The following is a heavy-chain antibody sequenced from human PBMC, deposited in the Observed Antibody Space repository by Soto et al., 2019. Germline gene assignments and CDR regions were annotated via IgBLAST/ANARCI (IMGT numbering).Heavy chain of an antibody. J-gene: IGHJ4*02. CDR3: SRGILV. CDR2: ISYGGST. CDR1: GGSINSGGYC. V-gene: IGHV4-31*03. Sequence: QVQLQESGPGLVKPSQTLSLTCTVSGGSINSGGYCWSWIRQHPGKGLDWIGCISYGGSTSYNPSLXSXXTISVDTSKHQFSLKLTSVTAADTAVYYCSRGILVWGQGALITVSS. D-gene: IGHD5-18*01.